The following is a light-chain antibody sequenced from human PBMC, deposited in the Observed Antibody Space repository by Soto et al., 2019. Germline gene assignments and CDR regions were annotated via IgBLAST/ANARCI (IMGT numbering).Light chain of an antibody. V-gene: IGKV1-9*01. CDR1: QGISNY. J-gene: IGKJ4*01. CDR3: QHRHSYPLT. CDR2: TAS. Sequence: DVQLNMSASFVSASVGDRVPINCRASQGISNYLAWYQQKAGKAPKLLIHTASTLQNGVPSRFSGSGSGTEFTLTISSLQPEDLATYYCQHRHSYPLTFGGGTKVDIK.